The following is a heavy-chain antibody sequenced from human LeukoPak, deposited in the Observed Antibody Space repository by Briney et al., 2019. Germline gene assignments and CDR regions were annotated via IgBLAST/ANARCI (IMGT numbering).Heavy chain of an antibody. D-gene: IGHD5-18*01. CDR3: ARAGYSYVRYFDY. CDR1: GGSTSSYY. CDR2: NYNSGTT. J-gene: IGHJ4*02. V-gene: IGHV4-59*01. Sequence: SETLSLTCTVSGGSTSSYYWTWIRQPPGKGLEWIGYNYNSGTTNYNPSLKSRVTISVDTSKNQFSLKLSSVTAADTAVYYCARAGYSYVRYFDYWGQGTLVTVSS.